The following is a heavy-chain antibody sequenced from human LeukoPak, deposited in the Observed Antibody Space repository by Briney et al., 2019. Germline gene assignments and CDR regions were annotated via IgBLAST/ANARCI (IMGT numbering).Heavy chain of an antibody. CDR3: ARYGVGTTSPAFDI. CDR1: GFTFDDYG. D-gene: IGHD1-26*01. CDR2: INWNGGTT. J-gene: IGHJ3*02. Sequence: SGGSLRLSCAASGFTFDDYGMTWVRQAPGKGLEWVSAINWNGGTTGYADSVKGRFTISRDNAKNSLYLQMNSLRAEDTALYYCARYGVGTTSPAFDIWGQGTMVTVSS. V-gene: IGHV3-20*04.